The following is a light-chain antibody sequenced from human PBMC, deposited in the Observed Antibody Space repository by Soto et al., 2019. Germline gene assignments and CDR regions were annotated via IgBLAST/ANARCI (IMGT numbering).Light chain of an antibody. J-gene: IGKJ2*01. CDR3: QQYGGSPLYT. CDR2: GES. CDR1: QSVSSSD. Sequence: EIVLTQAPGTLSLSPGDRATLSCRASQSVSSSDLAWYQQKHGQAPRLLIYGESTRATGIPDRFSGSGSGTDFTLTISRLEPEDFAVYYCQQYGGSPLYTFGQGTKLEIK. V-gene: IGKV3-20*01.